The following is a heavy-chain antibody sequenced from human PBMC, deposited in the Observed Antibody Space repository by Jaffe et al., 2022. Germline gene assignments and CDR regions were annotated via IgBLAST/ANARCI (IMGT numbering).Heavy chain of an antibody. CDR3: ARGMDTAVVGFPHFDY. V-gene: IGHV4-38-2*01. J-gene: IGHJ4*02. Sequence: QVQLQESGPGLVKPSETLSLTCAVSGYSISSGYYWGWIRQPPGKGLEWIGSIYHSGSTYYDPSLKSRVTISVDTSKNQFSLQLSSVTAADTAVYYCARGMDTAVVGFPHFDYWGQGTLVTVSS. CDR1: GYSISSGYY. CDR2: IYHSGST. D-gene: IGHD5-18*01.